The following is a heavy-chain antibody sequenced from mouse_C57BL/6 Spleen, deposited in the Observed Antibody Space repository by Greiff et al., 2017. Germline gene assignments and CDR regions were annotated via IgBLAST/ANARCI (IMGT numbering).Heavy chain of an antibody. CDR2: LRSKSNNTAT. Sequence: EVQLVESGGGLVQPKGSLKLSCAATGFSFNTYAMNWVRQAPGQGLEWVARLRSKSNNTATNYAALVKDRFTISRDDSESMLYLQMNNLTTEDTAVYYCVRHGSYWYFDFWGTGTTLTVSS. J-gene: IGHJ1*03. CDR3: VRHGSYWYFDF. D-gene: IGHD1-1*01. V-gene: IGHV10-1*01. CDR1: GFSFNTYA.